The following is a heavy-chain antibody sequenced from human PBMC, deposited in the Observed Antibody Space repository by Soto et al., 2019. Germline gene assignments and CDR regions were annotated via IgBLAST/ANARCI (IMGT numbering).Heavy chain of an antibody. V-gene: IGHV3-23*01. Sequence: PGGSLRLSCAASGFTFSSYAMSWVRQAPGKGLEWVSAISGSGGSTYYADSVKGRFTISRDNSKNTLYLQMNSLRAEDTAVYYCAKCRDSSGYLTYYFDYWGQGTLVTVSS. CDR3: AKCRDSSGYLTYYFDY. CDR2: ISGSGGST. J-gene: IGHJ4*02. CDR1: GFTFSSYA. D-gene: IGHD3-22*01.